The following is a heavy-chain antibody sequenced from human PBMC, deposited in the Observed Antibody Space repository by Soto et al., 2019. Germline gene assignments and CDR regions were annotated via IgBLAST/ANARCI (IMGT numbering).Heavy chain of an antibody. D-gene: IGHD3-22*01. J-gene: IGHJ4*02. Sequence: SETLSLTCRASDGSMSSDSSCWFWMRQGPGKGLEWIGVINHSGSTYHNLSLKGRVTMSVDASSDQFSLKLTSMTAADTAVYYCARLGGYVSVGYYYLWDSWGQGTLVTVFS. CDR1: DGSMSSDSSC. CDR2: INHSGST. V-gene: IGHV4-39*01. CDR3: ARLGGYVSVGYYYLWDS.